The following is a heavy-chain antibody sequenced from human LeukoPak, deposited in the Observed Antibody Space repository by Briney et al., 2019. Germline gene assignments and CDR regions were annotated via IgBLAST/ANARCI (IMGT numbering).Heavy chain of an antibody. V-gene: IGHV3-48*02. Sequence: RGSLRLSRAASGFPLTSYSMNSVRQAPGKGLESVSYISSTSSTIYYANSVKGRFTTSRDNDKNSLYLQMISLRDEDTAVYYCARARFGDLGEGMDVWGQGTTVTVSS. CDR3: ARARFGDLGEGMDV. D-gene: IGHD3-10*01. CDR2: ISSTSSTI. CDR1: GFPLTSYS. J-gene: IGHJ6*02.